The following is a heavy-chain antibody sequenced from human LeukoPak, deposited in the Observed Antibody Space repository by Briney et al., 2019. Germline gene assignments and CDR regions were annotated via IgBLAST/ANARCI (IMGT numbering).Heavy chain of an antibody. D-gene: IGHD3-10*01. Sequence: PSQTLSLTCAVSGGSISSGGYSWSWIRQPPGKGLEWIGYIYHSGSTNYNPSLKSRVTISVDTSKNQFSLKLSSVTAADTAVYCCARTPAPYGSGSYSSYYGMDVWGQGTTVTVSS. V-gene: IGHV4-30-2*02. J-gene: IGHJ6*02. CDR1: GGSISSGGYS. CDR3: ARTPAPYGSGSYSSYYGMDV. CDR2: IYHSGST.